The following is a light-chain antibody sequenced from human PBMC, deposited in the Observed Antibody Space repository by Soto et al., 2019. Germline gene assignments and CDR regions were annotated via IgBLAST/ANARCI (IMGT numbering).Light chain of an antibody. J-gene: IGKJ4*01. CDR2: GAS. Sequence: EIVMTQSPATLSVSPGERATLSCRASQSVSSNLAWYQQKPGQAPRLLIYGASTRATGIPARLSGSGSWTDFTLAISSRQSEDLAIYYCQQYNSWPPLTFGGGTKVDIK. V-gene: IGKV3-15*01. CDR3: QQYNSWPPLT. CDR1: QSVSSN.